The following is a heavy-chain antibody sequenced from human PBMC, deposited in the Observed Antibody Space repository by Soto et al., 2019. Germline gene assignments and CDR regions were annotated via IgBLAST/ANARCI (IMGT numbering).Heavy chain of an antibody. V-gene: IGHV3-30*18. J-gene: IGHJ4*02. CDR2: ISYDGSTQ. Sequence: QVQLVESGGGVVQPGRSLRLSCAASGFTFSSYGMHWVRQAPGKGLEWVAIISYDGSTQYYADSVKGRFTISRDNSKNTLYLQMNSLRAEDTAVYYCAKALGELSPESYDHWGQGVLVTVSS. D-gene: IGHD3-16*02. CDR1: GFTFSSYG. CDR3: AKALGELSPESYDH.